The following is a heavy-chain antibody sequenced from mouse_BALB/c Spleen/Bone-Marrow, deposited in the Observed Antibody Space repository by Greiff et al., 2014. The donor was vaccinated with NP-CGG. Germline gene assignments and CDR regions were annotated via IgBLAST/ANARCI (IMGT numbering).Heavy chain of an antibody. Sequence: QQSGAELARPGASVKMSCKASGYTFTSYTMHWVKQRPGQGLEWIGYINPSSGYTNYNQKFKDKATLTAGKSSSTAYMQLSSLTSEDSAVYYCARESLYGSNYYWGQGTTLTVSS. CDR2: INPSSGYT. CDR3: ARESLYGSNYY. J-gene: IGHJ2*01. CDR1: GYTFTSYT. V-gene: IGHV1-4*01. D-gene: IGHD1-1*01.